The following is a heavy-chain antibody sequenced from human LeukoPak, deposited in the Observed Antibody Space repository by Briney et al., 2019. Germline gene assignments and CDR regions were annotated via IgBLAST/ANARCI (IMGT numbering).Heavy chain of an antibody. D-gene: IGHD3-22*01. Sequence: SETLSLTCTVSGDSISSSSFYWGWIRQAPGKGPERIGSIFYSGSTYYNPSLKSRVTISVDTSKNQFSLKLSSVTAADTAVYYCARLTLSDSFDAFDIWGQGTMVTVSS. V-gene: IGHV4-39*01. CDR1: GDSISSSSFY. J-gene: IGHJ3*02. CDR3: ARLTLSDSFDAFDI. CDR2: IFYSGST.